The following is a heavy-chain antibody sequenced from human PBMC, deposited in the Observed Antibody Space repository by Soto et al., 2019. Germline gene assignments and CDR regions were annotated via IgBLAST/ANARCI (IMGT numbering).Heavy chain of an antibody. CDR2: IYYSGST. J-gene: IGHJ4*02. D-gene: IGHD2-8*02. Sequence: QLQLQESGPGLVKPSQTLSLACTVSGGSFSSGGYYWSWIRQLPGKGLEWIGYIYYSGSTYYNPSLKSRFTISLDTSKNQFSLKLSSVTDADTAVYYCARATSFSGHHGYWGQGTLVTVSS. CDR1: GGSFSSGGYY. CDR3: ARATSFSGHHGY. V-gene: IGHV4-31*03.